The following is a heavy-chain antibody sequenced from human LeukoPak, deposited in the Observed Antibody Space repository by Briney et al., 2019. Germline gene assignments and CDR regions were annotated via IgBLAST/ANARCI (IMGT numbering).Heavy chain of an antibody. D-gene: IGHD3-3*01. V-gene: IGHV3-48*01. CDR3: ASAYDFWSGYHLPGY. Sequence: PGGSLRLSCAASGFTFSSYNMNWVRQTPGEGLEWVSYISSSSTTIYYADSVKGRFTISRDNAKNSLYLQMNSLRAEDAAVYYCASAYDFWSGYHLPGYWGQGTLVTVSS. CDR2: ISSSSTTI. CDR1: GFTFSSYN. J-gene: IGHJ4*02.